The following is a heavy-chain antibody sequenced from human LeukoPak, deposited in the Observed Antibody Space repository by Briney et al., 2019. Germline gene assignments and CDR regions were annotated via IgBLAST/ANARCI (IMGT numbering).Heavy chain of an antibody. V-gene: IGHV4-59*01. D-gene: IGHD3-10*01. Sequence: GSLRLSCAASGFTFSTYWMSWVRQAPGKGLECIGYIYYIGSTNYNPSLKSRVTISLDMSKSQFSLKLTSVTPADTAVYYCARANVLVWFGELNRAFDIWGQGTMVTVSS. CDR1: GFTFSTYW. J-gene: IGHJ3*02. CDR3: ARANVLVWFGELNRAFDI. CDR2: IYYIGST.